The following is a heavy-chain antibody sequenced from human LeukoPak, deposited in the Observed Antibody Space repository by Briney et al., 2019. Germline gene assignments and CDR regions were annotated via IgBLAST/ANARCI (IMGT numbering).Heavy chain of an antibody. D-gene: IGHD6-19*01. V-gene: IGHV4-39*07. J-gene: IGHJ4*02. CDR1: GGSISSSSNYY. CDR2: IYYSGST. Sequence: SETLSLTCSVSGGSISSSSNYYWGWIRQPPGKGLEWIGSIYYSGSTYYNTSLKSRVTISVDTSKNQFSLKLSSVTAADTAVYYCARARSGSGWDFDYWGQGTLVTVSS. CDR3: ARARSGSGWDFDY.